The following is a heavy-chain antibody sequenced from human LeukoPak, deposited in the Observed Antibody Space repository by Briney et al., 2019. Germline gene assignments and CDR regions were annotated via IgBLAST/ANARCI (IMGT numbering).Heavy chain of an antibody. J-gene: IGHJ3*02. CDR1: GGSISSSRYY. CDR2: IYYSGST. Sequence: SETLSLTCTVSGGSISSSRYYWGWIRQPPGKGLEWIGSIYYSGSTYYNPSLKSRLTISVDTSKNQFSLKLSSVTAADTAVYYCAGREDIAIVPAHAFDIWGQGTMVTVSS. D-gene: IGHD2-2*01. V-gene: IGHV4-39*01. CDR3: AGREDIAIVPAHAFDI.